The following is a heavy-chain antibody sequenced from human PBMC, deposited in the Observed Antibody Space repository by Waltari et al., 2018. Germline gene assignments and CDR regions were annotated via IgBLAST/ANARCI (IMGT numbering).Heavy chain of an antibody. D-gene: IGHD5-12*01. CDR2: ISSSSSYI. CDR1: GFTFSSYS. Sequence: EVQLVESGGGLVQPGGSLRLSCAASGFTFSSYSMNWVRQAPGKGLEWVSSISSSSSYIYYADSVKGRFTISRDNAKNSLYLQMNSLRAEDTAVYYCARGQERWLRQSNLDYWGQGTLVTVSS. V-gene: IGHV3-21*01. J-gene: IGHJ4*02. CDR3: ARGQERWLRQSNLDY.